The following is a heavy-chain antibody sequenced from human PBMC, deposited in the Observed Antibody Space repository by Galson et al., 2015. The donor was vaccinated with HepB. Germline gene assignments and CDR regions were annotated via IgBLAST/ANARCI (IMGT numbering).Heavy chain of an antibody. CDR2: LKSEERLT. CDR1: GFSVSNHW. J-gene: IGHJ1*01. CDR3: VRGTPTGVPVKGYFLH. V-gene: IGHV3-74*01. D-gene: IGHD3-22*01. Sequence: SLRLSCAGSGFSVSNHWMHWVRQAPGKGLVWVSRLKSEERLTNYADSVTGRFTISTDNARNTVYLQMNSLRDEDSAVYYCVRGTPTGVPVKGYFLHWGQGALVTVSS.